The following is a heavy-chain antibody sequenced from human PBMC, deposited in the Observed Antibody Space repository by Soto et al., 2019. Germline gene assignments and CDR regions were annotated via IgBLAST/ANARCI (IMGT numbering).Heavy chain of an antibody. Sequence: PGGSLRLSCAASGLTFSSFWMSWVRQAPGKGLEWVANIKTDGSETHYVDSVKGRFTISRDNPKTSLFLQMNSLRVEDTAVYFCTSDRYPRFYHGSGSYPYYWGQGTPVTVSS. V-gene: IGHV3-7*03. CDR3: TSDRYPRFYHGSGSYPYY. CDR1: GLTFSSFW. J-gene: IGHJ4*02. CDR2: IKTDGSET. D-gene: IGHD3-10*01.